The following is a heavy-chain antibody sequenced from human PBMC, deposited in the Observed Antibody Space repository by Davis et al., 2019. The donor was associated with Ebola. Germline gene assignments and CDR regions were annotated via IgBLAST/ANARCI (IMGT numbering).Heavy chain of an antibody. CDR2: VKSTTDGGTT. Sequence: GESLKISCAASGFTFSNAWMSLVRQAPGKGLEWVGRVKSTTDGGTTDYAAPVKGRFTISRDDSKDTVYLQLDSLKTEDTAVYYCTTRSTYYYYYMDVWGKGTTVTVSS. CDR1: GFTFSNAW. CDR3: TTRSTYYYYYMDV. V-gene: IGHV3-15*01. J-gene: IGHJ6*03.